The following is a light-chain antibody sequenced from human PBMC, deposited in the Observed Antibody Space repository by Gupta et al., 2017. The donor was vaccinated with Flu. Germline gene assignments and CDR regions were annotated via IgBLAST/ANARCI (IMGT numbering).Light chain of an antibody. J-gene: IGKJ1*01. V-gene: IGKV1-39*01. CDR1: QSIRTY. CDR3: QQSYTTSTWT. Sequence: SSLSASVGDRVTITCRASQSIRTYLNWYKQKPGKAPNLLIYAASSLQSGVPSRFSGSGYGTDFTLTISSRQPEDFAPYYCQQSYTTSTWTFGQGTKVEIK. CDR2: AAS.